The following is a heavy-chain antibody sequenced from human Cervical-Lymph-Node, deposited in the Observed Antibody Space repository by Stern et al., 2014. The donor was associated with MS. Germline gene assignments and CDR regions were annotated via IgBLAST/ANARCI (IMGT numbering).Heavy chain of an antibody. D-gene: IGHD5/OR15-5a*01. CDR2: IIPMFGTP. CDR1: GDTFSSYG. J-gene: IGHJ6*02. CDR3: ARRGRHRYGMDV. V-gene: IGHV1-69*01. Sequence: VQLVQSGAEVKKPGSSVKVSCKASGDTFSSYGISWVRQAPGQGLEWMGGIIPMFGTPDYAQKFQGRVTLTADESTSTAYMEVRSLRSEDTAVYYCARRGRHRYGMDVWGHGTTVTVSS.